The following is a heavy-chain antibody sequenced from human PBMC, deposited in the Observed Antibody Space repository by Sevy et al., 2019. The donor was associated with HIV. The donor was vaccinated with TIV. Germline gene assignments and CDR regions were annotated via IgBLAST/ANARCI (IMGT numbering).Heavy chain of an antibody. D-gene: IGHD3-22*01. V-gene: IGHV3-23*01. CDR2: ISSSGGST. J-gene: IGHJ4*02. CDR1: GFTFISYS. CDR3: AKEDTSGFY. Sequence: GGSLRLSCAASGFTFISYSMSWVRQAPGKGLEWVSSISSSGGSTYYADSVKGRFTISRDNSNNILDLQMNSLRADDTAVYHCAKEDTSGFYWGQGTLVTVSS.